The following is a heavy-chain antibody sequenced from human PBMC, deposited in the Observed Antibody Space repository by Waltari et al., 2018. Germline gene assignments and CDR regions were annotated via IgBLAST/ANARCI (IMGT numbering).Heavy chain of an antibody. CDR1: GGSINNCF. CDR2: IHHTGKT. J-gene: IGHJ4*02. V-gene: IGHV4-59*08. D-gene: IGHD1-20*01. Sequence: QVQLQESGPGLVKPSETLSPTCSVSGGSINNCFWNWIRQPPGKGLQWIGYIHHTGKTDCNPPLKGRVTMAVDTAKSQFSLRVTSMSATDTAVYFCARWDSPGRYFGDWGQGTPVTGSS. CDR3: ARWDSPGRYFGD.